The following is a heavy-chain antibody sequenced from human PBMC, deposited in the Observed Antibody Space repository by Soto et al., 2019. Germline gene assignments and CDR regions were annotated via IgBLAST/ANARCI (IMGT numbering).Heavy chain of an antibody. CDR1: GDSVSSNTAS. V-gene: IGHV6-1*01. CDR2: TYFRSKWYN. CDR3: AKGDNLGPKTGYAFDP. D-gene: IGHD5-12*01. J-gene: IGHJ5*02. Sequence: PSQTLSLTCAISGDSVSSNTASWSWIIHSPSRFLEWLGRTYFRSKWYNDYAVSVKSRIIINPDTSNNQFSLQLNSVTPEDTAVYFCAKGDNLGPKTGYAFDPWGQGIMVTVSS.